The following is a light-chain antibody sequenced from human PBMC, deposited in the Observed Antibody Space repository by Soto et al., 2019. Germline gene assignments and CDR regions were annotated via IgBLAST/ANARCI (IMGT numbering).Light chain of an antibody. CDR2: AAS. CDR3: QQLNTYPHT. J-gene: IGKJ2*01. Sequence: DIQLTQPPSFLSASVGDRVTITCRASQGISSYLAWYQQKPGKAPKLLIYAASTLQSGVPSRFSGSGSGTEYTLTISSLQPEDFATYYCQQLNTYPHTFGQGTKLESK. CDR1: QGISSY. V-gene: IGKV1-9*01.